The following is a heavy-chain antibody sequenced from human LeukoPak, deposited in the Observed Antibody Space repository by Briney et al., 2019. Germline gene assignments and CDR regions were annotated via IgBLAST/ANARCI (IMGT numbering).Heavy chain of an antibody. D-gene: IGHD5-12*01. CDR2: ISPNSGRT. V-gene: IGHV1-18*01. CDR1: GYTFSSSE. CDR3: ARQNHPMGYSYKYYMDV. J-gene: IGHJ6*03. Sequence: GASVKVSCKASGYTFSSSEISWVRQAPGQRLEWIGWISPNSGRTTNGHKFQGRVTLTTDRPTSTAHMELRSLRSDDTAVYYCARQNHPMGYSYKYYMDVWGKGTTGTVSS.